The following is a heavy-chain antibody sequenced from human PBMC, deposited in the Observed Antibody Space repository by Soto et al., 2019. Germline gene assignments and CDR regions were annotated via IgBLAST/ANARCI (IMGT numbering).Heavy chain of an antibody. CDR2: INAGNGNT. CDR3: AREIGYYYDSSGYWVGSTGGMDV. CDR1: GYTFTSYA. Sequence: ASVKVSCKASGYTFTSYAMHWVRQALGQRLEWMGWINAGNGNTKYSQKFQGRVTITRDTSASTAYMELSSLRSEDTAVYYCAREIGYYYDSSGYWVGSTGGMDVWGQGTTVTVSS. V-gene: IGHV1-3*01. D-gene: IGHD3-22*01. J-gene: IGHJ6*02.